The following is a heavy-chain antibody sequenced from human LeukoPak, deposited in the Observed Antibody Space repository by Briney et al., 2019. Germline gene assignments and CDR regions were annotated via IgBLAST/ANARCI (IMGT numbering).Heavy chain of an antibody. CDR3: AKPIKGSGSPWYAFDI. J-gene: IGHJ3*02. Sequence: GRSLRLYCAASGFTFSSYAMHWVRQAPGKGLEWVAVISYDGSNKYYADSVKGRFTISRDNSKNTLYLQMNSLRAEDTAVYYCAKPIKGSGSPWYAFDIWGQGTMVTVSS. CDR2: ISYDGSNK. V-gene: IGHV3-30*04. CDR1: GFTFSSYA. D-gene: IGHD1-26*01.